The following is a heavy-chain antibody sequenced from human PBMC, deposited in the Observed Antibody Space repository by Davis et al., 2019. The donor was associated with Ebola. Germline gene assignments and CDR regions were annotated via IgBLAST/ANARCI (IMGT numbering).Heavy chain of an antibody. CDR1: GGTFSSYA. J-gene: IGHJ6*02. Sequence: SVKVSCKASGGTFSSYAISWVRQAPGQGLEWMGGIIPIFGTANYAQKFQGRVTIIADKSTSTAYMELSSLRAEDTAVYYCAATYVSGLLQVFGGMDVWGQGTTVTVSS. CDR3: AATYVSGLLQVFGGMDV. D-gene: IGHD5-18*01. V-gene: IGHV1-69*06. CDR2: IIPIFGTA.